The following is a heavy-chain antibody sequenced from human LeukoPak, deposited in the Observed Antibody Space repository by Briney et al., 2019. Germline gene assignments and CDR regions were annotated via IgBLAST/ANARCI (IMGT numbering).Heavy chain of an antibody. CDR2: LSGSGSST. Sequence: PGGSLGLSCAASGFIFNKHAMSWVRQAPGKGLEWVSGLSGSGSSTDHADSVKGRFTVSRDNSKNTLFLQMNSLRAEDTAIYYCAKERDYGPADYWGQGTLVTVSS. D-gene: IGHD4/OR15-4a*01. CDR3: AKERDYGPADY. V-gene: IGHV3-23*01. CDR1: GFIFNKHA. J-gene: IGHJ4*02.